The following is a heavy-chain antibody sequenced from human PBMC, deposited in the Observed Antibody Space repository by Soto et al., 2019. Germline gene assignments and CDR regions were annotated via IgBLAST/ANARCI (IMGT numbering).Heavy chain of an antibody. D-gene: IGHD6-13*01. J-gene: IGHJ4*02. Sequence: QVQLQESGPGLVKPSGTLSLTCAVSGVSISSHDWWTWVRQPPGKGLEWIGESHQSGNTNYNSSLERRVTISVDKAKNQFSLKLTSVTVADTAVYYCATSESSRCYWGQGTLVTVSS. CDR3: ATSESSRCY. CDR1: GVSISSHDW. V-gene: IGHV4-4*02. CDR2: SHQSGNT.